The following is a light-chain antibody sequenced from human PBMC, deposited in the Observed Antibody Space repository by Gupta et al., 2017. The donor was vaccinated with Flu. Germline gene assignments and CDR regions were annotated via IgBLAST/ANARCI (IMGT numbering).Light chain of an antibody. CDR3: QQKDNYTVA. CDR2: AAS. V-gene: IGKV1-39*01. CDR1: QSNRIY. J-gene: IGKJ4*01. Sequence: PSSLSASVGDRVTITSRTNQSNRIYVKWYQQRPGKATKVLISAASRVKSGVQSRCSGSGTGKDFALSIRSLQAEDVATYFCQQKDNYTVAFGRGTKVEIK.